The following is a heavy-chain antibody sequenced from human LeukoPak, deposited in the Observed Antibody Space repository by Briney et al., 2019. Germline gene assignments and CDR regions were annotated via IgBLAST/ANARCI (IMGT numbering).Heavy chain of an antibody. CDR1: GFTVSSNY. J-gene: IGHJ4*02. Sequence: GGSLRLSCSASGFTVSSNYMSWVRQAPGKGLEWVSVIYSGGSTYYADSVKGRFTISRDNSKNTLYLQMNSLRAEDTAVYYCARDGGLLWFGEFEGFDYWGQGTLVTVSS. CDR2: IYSGGST. CDR3: ARDGGLLWFGEFEGFDY. V-gene: IGHV3-53*01. D-gene: IGHD3-10*01.